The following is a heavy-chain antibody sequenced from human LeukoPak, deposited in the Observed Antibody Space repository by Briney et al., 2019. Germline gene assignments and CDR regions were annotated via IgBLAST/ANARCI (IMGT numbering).Heavy chain of an antibody. CDR2: IYSGDNT. V-gene: IGHV3-53*01. J-gene: IGHJ2*01. CDR3: AKDLRYGRDGYNYPWYFDL. Sequence: QTGGSLRLSCAASGFTVSSNYMSWVRQAPGKGLEWVSVIYSGDNTYYADSVKGRFTISRDNSKNTLYLQMNSLRAEDTAVYYCAKDLRYGRDGYNYPWYFDLWGRGTLVTVSS. CDR1: GFTVSSNY. D-gene: IGHD5-24*01.